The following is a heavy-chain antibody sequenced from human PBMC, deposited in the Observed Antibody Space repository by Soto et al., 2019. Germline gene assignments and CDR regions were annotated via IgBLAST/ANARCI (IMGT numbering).Heavy chain of an antibody. V-gene: IGHV3-21*01. CDR1: GFTFSDSA. D-gene: IGHD1-26*01. J-gene: IGHJ4*02. Sequence: GGSLRLSCVASGFTFSDSAMNWVRQAPGKGLEWVSSITSSSSSISYADSVKGRFTISRDNAQKSLYLEVNSLRPEDTAVYYCARGGGSFSYWGQGTLVTVSS. CDR2: ITSSSSSI. CDR3: ARGGGSFSY.